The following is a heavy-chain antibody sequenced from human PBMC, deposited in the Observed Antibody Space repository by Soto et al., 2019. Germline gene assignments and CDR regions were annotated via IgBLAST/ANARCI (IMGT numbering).Heavy chain of an antibody. V-gene: IGHV3-21*01. CDR1: GFTFSSYS. Sequence: EVQLVESGGGLVKPGGSLRLSCAASGFTFSSYSMNWVRQAPGKGLEWVSSISSSSRYIYYADSVKGRFTISRDNAKNSLYLQMNSLRAEDTAVYYCASTPEAGRIYYYYMDVWGKGTTVTVSS. CDR2: ISSSSRYI. J-gene: IGHJ6*03. CDR3: ASTPEAGRIYYYYMDV.